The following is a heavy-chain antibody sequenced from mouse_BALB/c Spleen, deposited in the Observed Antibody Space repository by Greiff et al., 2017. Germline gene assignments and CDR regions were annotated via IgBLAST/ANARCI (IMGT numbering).Heavy chain of an antibody. CDR2: INPGSGGT. CDR1: GYAFTNYL. Sequence: QVQLKQSGAELVRPGTSVKVSCKASGYAFTNYLIEWVKQRPGQGLEWIGVINPGSGGTNYNEKFKGKATLTADKSSSTAYMQLSSLTSDDSAVYFCARCLITTAYFDYWGQGTTLTVSS. CDR3: ARCLITTAYFDY. V-gene: IGHV1-54*01. J-gene: IGHJ2*01. D-gene: IGHD1-2*01.